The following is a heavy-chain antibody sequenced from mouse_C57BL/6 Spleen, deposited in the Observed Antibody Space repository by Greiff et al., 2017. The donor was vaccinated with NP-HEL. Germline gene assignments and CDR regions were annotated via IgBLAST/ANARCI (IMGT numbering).Heavy chain of an antibody. Sequence: VQLKQSGPGLVKPSQSLSLTCSVTGYSITSGYYWNWIRQFPGNKLEWMGYISYDGSNNYNPSLKNRISITRDTSKNQFFLKLNSVTTEDTATYYCARDLYDYGRGAMDYWGQGTSVTVSS. CDR2: ISYDGSN. CDR1: GYSITSGYY. J-gene: IGHJ4*01. CDR3: ARDLYDYGRGAMDY. D-gene: IGHD2-4*01. V-gene: IGHV3-6*01.